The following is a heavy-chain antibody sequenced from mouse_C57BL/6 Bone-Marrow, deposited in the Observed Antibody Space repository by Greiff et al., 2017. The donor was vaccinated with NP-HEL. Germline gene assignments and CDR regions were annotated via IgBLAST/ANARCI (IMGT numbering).Heavy chain of an antibody. Sequence: VQLKESGPELVKPGASVKISCKASGYSFTDYNMNWVKQSNGKSLEWIGVINPNYGTTSYNQKFKGKATLTVDQSSSTAYMQLNSLTSEDSAVYYGARGDGYDSYAMDYWGQGTSVTVSS. J-gene: IGHJ4*01. V-gene: IGHV1-39*01. CDR1: GYSFTDYN. D-gene: IGHD2-2*01. CDR3: ARGDGYDSYAMDY. CDR2: INPNYGTT.